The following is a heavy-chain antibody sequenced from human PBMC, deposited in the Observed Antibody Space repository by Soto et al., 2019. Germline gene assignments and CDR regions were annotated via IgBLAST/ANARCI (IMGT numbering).Heavy chain of an antibody. CDR3: ARVGVVAATLMDV. D-gene: IGHD2-15*01. J-gene: IGHJ6*02. CDR2: IYYSGST. Sequence: PSETLSLTCTVSGGSISSGGYYWSWIRQHPGKGLEWIGYIYYSGSTYYNPSLKSRVTISVDTSKNQFSLKLSSVTAADTAVYYCARVGVVAATLMDVWGQGTTVTVSS. V-gene: IGHV4-31*03. CDR1: GGSISSGGYY.